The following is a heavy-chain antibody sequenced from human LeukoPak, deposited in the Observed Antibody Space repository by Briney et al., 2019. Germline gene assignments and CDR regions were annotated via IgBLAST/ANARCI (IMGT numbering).Heavy chain of an antibody. CDR2: ISSSSSYT. V-gene: IGHV3-11*06. CDR1: GXTFSDYY. D-gene: IGHD3-22*01. J-gene: IGHJ4*02. Sequence: GGSLRLSCAASGXTFSDYYMSWIRQAPGKGPEWVSYISSSSSYTNYADSVKGRFTISRDNAKNSLYLQMNSLRAEDTAVYYCARDPVGYDSSGYYYYWGQGTLVTVSS. CDR3: ARDPVGYDSSGYYYY.